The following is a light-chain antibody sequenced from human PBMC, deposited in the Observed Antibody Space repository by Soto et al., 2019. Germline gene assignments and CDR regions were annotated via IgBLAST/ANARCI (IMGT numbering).Light chain of an antibody. CDR2: KDT. J-gene: IGLJ1*01. CDR3: QSADTSETYV. Sequence: SSELIQPPSVSVSPGQTARITCSGAALPKLYAYWYQQKPGRAPVLVIYKDTERPSGIPERFSGSSSGTTVTLTISGVQAEDEADYYCQSADTSETYVFGTGTKVTVL. CDR1: ALPKLY. V-gene: IGLV3-25*01.